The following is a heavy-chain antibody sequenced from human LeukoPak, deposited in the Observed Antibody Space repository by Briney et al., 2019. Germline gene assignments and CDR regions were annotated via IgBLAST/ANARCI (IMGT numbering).Heavy chain of an antibody. V-gene: IGHV4-59*01. J-gene: IGHJ4*02. Sequence: SETLSLTCTVSGGSINGYFWSWIRQSPGKGLEWIGYIYYSGSTNYNPSLKSRVTISVDTSKNQFSLKLSSVTAADTAVYYCARAGSLLGYSSSWLFDYWGQGTLVTVSS. CDR1: GGSINGYF. CDR3: ARAGSLLGYSSSWLFDY. CDR2: IYYSGST. D-gene: IGHD6-13*01.